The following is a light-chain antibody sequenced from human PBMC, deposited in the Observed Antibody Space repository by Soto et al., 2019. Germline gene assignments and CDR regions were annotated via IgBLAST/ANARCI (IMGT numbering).Light chain of an antibody. J-gene: IGLJ2*01. V-gene: IGLV7-46*01. CDR2: DTT. CDR3: LLSYRGVRV. Sequence: QAVVTQEPSLTVSPGGTVTLTCGSSTGAVTSGHFPNWFQQKPGQAPRTLIYDTTNTHSWTPARFSGSLLGDKAALTLSGAQPEDGAEYYCLLSYRGVRVFGGGTKLTVL. CDR1: TGAVTSGHF.